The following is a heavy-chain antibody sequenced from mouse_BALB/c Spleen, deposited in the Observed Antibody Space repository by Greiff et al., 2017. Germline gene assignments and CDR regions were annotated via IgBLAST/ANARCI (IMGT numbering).Heavy chain of an antibody. CDR1: GFSLTSYG. CDR2: IWAGGST. J-gene: IGHJ4*01. Sequence: VHLVESGPGLVAPSQSLSITCTVSGFSLTSYGVHWVRQPPGKGLEWLGVIWAGGSTNYNSALMSRLSISKDNSKSQVFLKMNSLQTDDTAMYYCARDQGRGGYAMDYWGQGTSVTVSS. CDR3: ARDQGRGGYAMDY. D-gene: IGHD1-1*01. V-gene: IGHV2-9*02.